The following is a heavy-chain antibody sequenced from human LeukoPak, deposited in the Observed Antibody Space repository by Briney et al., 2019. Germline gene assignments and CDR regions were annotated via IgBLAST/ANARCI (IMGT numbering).Heavy chain of an antibody. V-gene: IGHV1-18*01. CDR1: GYTFTSYG. CDR2: ISAYNGNT. J-gene: IGHJ4*02. CDR3: ARDAIRFWSGYYTQPVSPFDY. D-gene: IGHD3-3*01. Sequence: ASVKVSCKASGYTFTSYGISWVRQAPGQGLEWMGWISAYNGNTNYAQKLQGRVTMTTDTSTSTAYMELRSLRSDDTAVYYCARDAIRFWSGYYTQPVSPFDYWGQGTLVTVSS.